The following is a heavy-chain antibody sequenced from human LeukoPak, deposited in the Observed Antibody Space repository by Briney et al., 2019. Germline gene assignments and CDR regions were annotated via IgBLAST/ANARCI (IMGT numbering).Heavy chain of an antibody. J-gene: IGHJ4*02. Sequence: GGSLRLSCAASGFTFSDYYMSWIRQAPGKGLEWVSYISSSGSTIYYADSVKGRFTISRDNAKNSLYLQMNSLRAEDTAVYYCARTTLTGYAIAEYYFDYWGQGTLVTVSS. CDR2: ISSSGSTI. CDR3: ARTTLTGYAIAEYYFDY. V-gene: IGHV3-11*04. CDR1: GFTFSDYY. D-gene: IGHD6-13*01.